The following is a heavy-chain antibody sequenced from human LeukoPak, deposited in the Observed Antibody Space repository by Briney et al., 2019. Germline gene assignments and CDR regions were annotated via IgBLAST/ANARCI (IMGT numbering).Heavy chain of an antibody. V-gene: IGHV3-7*03. CDR1: GFPFSSYW. CDR2: IKQDGSER. J-gene: IGHJ4*02. CDR3: AREDRSCYYY. Sequence: GGSLRLSCAASGFPFSSYWMAWVRQAPGKGLEWVASIKQDGSERYYVDSVKGRFTISKDNSKNSLYLQMSSLRAEDTAMYYCAREDRSCYYYWGQGTLVTVSS. D-gene: IGHD2-15*01.